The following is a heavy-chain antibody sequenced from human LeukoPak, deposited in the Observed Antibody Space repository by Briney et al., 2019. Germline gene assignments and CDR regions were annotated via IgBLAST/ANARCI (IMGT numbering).Heavy chain of an antibody. CDR3: AKDGVSGWVGGWYFDY. CDR1: GFNFATYS. Sequence: GGSLRLSCAGSGFNFATYSMNWVRQAPGKGLYWVSVISSSGAISYYADSVKGRFTISRDNAKNTIYLQMNSLRAEDTAVYYCAKDGVSGWVGGWYFDYWGQGNLVTVSS. D-gene: IGHD6-19*01. J-gene: IGHJ4*02. CDR2: ISSSGAIS. V-gene: IGHV3-23*01.